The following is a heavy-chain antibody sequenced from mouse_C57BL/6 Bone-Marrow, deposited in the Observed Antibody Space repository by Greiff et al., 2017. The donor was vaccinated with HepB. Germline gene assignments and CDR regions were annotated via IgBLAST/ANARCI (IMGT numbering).Heavy chain of an antibody. D-gene: IGHD4-1*01. Sequence: QVQLKESGPELVKPGASVKISCKASGYAFSSSWMNWVKQRPGKGLEWIGRIYPGDGDTNYNGKFKGKATLTADKSSSTAYMQLSSLTSEDSAVYFCATNWDVLFAYWGQGALVTVSA. V-gene: IGHV1-82*01. CDR2: IYPGDGDT. J-gene: IGHJ3*01. CDR1: GYAFSSSW. CDR3: ATNWDVLFAY.